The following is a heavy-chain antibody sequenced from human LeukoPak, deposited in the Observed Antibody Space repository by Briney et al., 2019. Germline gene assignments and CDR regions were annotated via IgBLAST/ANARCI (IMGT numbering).Heavy chain of an antibody. CDR2: IYYSGST. CDR3: ARQGYYRSGFDY. J-gene: IGHJ4*02. D-gene: IGHD1-14*01. V-gene: IGHV4-59*08. CDR1: GGSISSYY. Sequence: TPSETLSLTCTVSGGSISSYYWSWIRQPPGKGLEWIGYIYYSGSTNYNPSLKSRVTISVDTSKNQFSLKLSSVTAADTAVYYCARQGYYRSGFDYWGQGTLVTVSS.